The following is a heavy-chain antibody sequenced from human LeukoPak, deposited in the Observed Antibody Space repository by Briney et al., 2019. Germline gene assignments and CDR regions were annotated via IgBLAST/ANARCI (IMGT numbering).Heavy chain of an antibody. D-gene: IGHD6-19*01. J-gene: IGHJ4*02. Sequence: PSETLSLTCTVSGDSINSYYWSWIRQPPGKGLEWIGYIYYIGSTNYNPSLKSRVTISVDTSKNQLSLKLTSVTAADTAVYYYARHARIAVAGLDYWGQGTLVTVSS. CDR3: ARHARIAVAGLDY. V-gene: IGHV4-59*08. CDR2: IYYIGST. CDR1: GDSINSYY.